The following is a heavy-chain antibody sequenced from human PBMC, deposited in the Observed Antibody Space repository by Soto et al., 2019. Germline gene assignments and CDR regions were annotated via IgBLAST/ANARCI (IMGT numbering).Heavy chain of an antibody. CDR1: GFTFSSYA. CDR2: ISGSGGST. Sequence: GGSLRLSCAASGFTFSSYAMSWVRQAPGKGLEWVSAISGSGGSTYYADSVKGRFTISRDNSKNTLYLQMNSLRAEDTAVYYCAKDLSSADYYYGMDVWGQGTTVTVYS. V-gene: IGHV3-23*01. J-gene: IGHJ6*02. CDR3: AKDLSSADYYYGMDV. D-gene: IGHD6-19*01.